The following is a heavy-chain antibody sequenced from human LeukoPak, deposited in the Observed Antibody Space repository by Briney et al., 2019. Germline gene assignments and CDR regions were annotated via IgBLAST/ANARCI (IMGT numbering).Heavy chain of an antibody. CDR2: IYYSGST. J-gene: IGHJ4*02. V-gene: IGHV4-59*01. CDR1: GGSISSYY. D-gene: IGHD6-19*01. Sequence: SETLSLTCTVSGGSISSYYWSWIRQPPGKGLEWIGYIYYSGSTNYNPSLKSRVTISVDTSKNQFSLKLSSVTAADTAVYYCARDPGPYSSGWGDYGYFDYWGQGTLVTVSS. CDR3: ARDPGPYSSGWGDYGYFDY.